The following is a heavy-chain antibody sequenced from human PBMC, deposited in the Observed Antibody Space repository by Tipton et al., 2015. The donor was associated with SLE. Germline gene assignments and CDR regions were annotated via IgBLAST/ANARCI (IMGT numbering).Heavy chain of an antibody. V-gene: IGHV3-7*04. J-gene: IGHJ4*02. Sequence: GSLRLSCTASGFTFSSYWMSWVRQAPGKGLEWVANIKQDGSEKCYVDSVKGRFTISRDNAKNSLYLQMNSLRAEDTAVYYCARGYYSSSWYFDYWGQGTLVTVSS. CDR1: GFTFSSYW. CDR3: ARGYYSSSWYFDY. D-gene: IGHD6-13*01. CDR2: IKQDGSEK.